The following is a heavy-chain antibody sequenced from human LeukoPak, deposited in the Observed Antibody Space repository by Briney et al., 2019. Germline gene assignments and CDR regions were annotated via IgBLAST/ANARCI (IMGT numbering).Heavy chain of an antibody. Sequence: PGGSLRLSCAASGFTVSSNYMSWVRQAPGKGLKWVSVIYSGGSTYYADSVKGRFTISRDNSKNTLYLQMNSLRAEDTAVYYCARGKGDYSVVPWFDPWGQGTLVTVSS. D-gene: IGHD4-17*01. CDR3: ARGKGDYSVVPWFDP. CDR2: IYSGGST. CDR1: GFTVSSNY. J-gene: IGHJ5*02. V-gene: IGHV3-53*01.